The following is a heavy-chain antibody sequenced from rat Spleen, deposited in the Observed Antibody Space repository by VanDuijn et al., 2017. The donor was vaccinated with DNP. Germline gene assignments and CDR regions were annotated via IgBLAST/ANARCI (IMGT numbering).Heavy chain of an antibody. CDR1: GFSLASYS. J-gene: IGHJ2*01. D-gene: IGHD1-4*01. Sequence: QVQLKESGPGLVQPSQTLSLTCTVSGFSLASYSVAWIRQPPAKGLEWVAAMSNGGNTYYNSALRSRLSISRDTSKSQVFLKMNSLHTEDTAMYFCTRTNRGDYFDYWGQGLMVTVSS. V-gene: IGHV2-6*01. CDR2: MSNGGNT. CDR3: TRTNRGDYFDY.